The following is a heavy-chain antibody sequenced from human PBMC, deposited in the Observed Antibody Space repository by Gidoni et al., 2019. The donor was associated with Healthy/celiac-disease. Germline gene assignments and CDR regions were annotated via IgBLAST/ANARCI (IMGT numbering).Heavy chain of an antibody. CDR2: IQSKTEGGTT. D-gene: IGHD3-22*01. Sequence: EVQLVESGGGLVKPGVSLRLSCAASGFTFSNAWMSWVRQAPGKGLEWIGRIQSKTEGGTTAYAATGKGRVTITREDSKNTLYLQMNSLKTEDTAVYYCTTTYYNDSKLADFDLWDRGTLVTVSS. CDR3: TTTYYNDSKLADFDL. V-gene: IGHV3-15*01. CDR1: GFTFSNAW. J-gene: IGHJ2*01.